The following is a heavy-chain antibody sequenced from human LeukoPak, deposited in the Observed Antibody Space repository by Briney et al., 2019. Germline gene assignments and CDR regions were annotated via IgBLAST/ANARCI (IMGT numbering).Heavy chain of an antibody. CDR1: GFTFSNAW. Sequence: GGSLRLSCAASGFTFSNAWMSWVRQAPGKGLEWVGRIKSKTDGGTTDYAAPVKGRFTISRDDSKNTLYLQTNSLKTEDTAVYYCTTYYDYVWGSYPLWSGDNNWFDPWGQGTLVTVSS. CDR3: TTYYDYVWGSYPLWSGDNNWFDP. V-gene: IGHV3-15*01. CDR2: IKSKTDGGTT. D-gene: IGHD3-16*02. J-gene: IGHJ5*02.